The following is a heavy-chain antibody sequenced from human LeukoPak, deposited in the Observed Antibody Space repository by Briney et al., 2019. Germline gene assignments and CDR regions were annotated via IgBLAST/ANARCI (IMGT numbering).Heavy chain of an antibody. Sequence: SETLSLTCAVYGGSFSGYYWSWIRQPPGKGLEWIGEINHSGSTNYNPSLKSRVTISVDTSKNQFSLELSSVTAADTAVYYCARANPYCGGDCYSGRRFDYWGQGTLVTVSS. CDR3: ARANPYCGGDCYSGRRFDY. D-gene: IGHD2-21*02. CDR2: INHSGST. J-gene: IGHJ4*02. CDR1: GGSFSGYY. V-gene: IGHV4-34*01.